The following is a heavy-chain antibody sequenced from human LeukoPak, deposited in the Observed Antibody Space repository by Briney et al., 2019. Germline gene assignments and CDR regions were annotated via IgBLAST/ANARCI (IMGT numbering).Heavy chain of an antibody. CDR3: ASRGRNPAAILDPLDY. CDR1: GYTFTGYY. Sequence: GASVKVSCKASGYTFTGYYMHWVRQAPGQGLEWMGWINPNSGGTNYAQKFQGRVTMTRDTSISTAYMELSRLRSDDTAVYYCASRGRNPAAILDPLDYWGQGTLVTVSS. V-gene: IGHV1-2*02. J-gene: IGHJ4*02. CDR2: INPNSGGT. D-gene: IGHD2-2*02.